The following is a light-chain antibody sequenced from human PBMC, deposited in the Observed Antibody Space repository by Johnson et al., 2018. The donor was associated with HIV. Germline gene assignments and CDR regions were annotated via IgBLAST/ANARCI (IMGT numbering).Light chain of an antibody. J-gene: IGLJ1*01. CDR1: SSNIGNNY. Sequence: HSVLTQPPSVSAAPGQKVTISCSGSSSNIGNNYVSWYQHLPGTAPKLLMYENNKRPSGIPDRFSGSKSATSATLGITGLQTGDEADYYCGTWDSGLGAVYVFGPGTKVTVL. CDR3: GTWDSGLGAVYV. V-gene: IGLV1-51*02. CDR2: ENN.